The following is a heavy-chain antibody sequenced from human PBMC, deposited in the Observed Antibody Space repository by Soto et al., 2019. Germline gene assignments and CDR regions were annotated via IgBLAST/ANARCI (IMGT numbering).Heavy chain of an antibody. D-gene: IGHD3-16*01. CDR2: ILPLVATA. CDR3: ARGGTWYDNAGGTYNYTAKLDY. Sequence: QVQLVQSGAEVKKPGSSVKVSCKASGGTFGGYGLSWVRQAPGQGLEWVGGILPLVATANYAQKFQGRVTIAAVDATRAAYVELYSMRSDDTAVYYCARGGTWYDNAGGTYNYTAKLDYWGQGTLVTVSS. V-gene: IGHV1-69*12. CDR1: GGTFGGYG. J-gene: IGHJ4*02.